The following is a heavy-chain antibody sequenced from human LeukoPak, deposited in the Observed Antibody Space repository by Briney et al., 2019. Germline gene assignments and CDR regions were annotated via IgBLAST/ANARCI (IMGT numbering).Heavy chain of an antibody. CDR2: MSGSGGST. CDR1: GLTFSRYA. V-gene: IGHV3-23*01. D-gene: IGHD5-18*01. J-gene: IGHJ4*02. Sequence: GGSLRLPCGASGLTFSRYAMSWVRQAPGKGLEWVSGMSGSGGSTYYADSVKGRFTISRDNSRNTLYLQMNSLRAEDTAVYYCAKAMAERAYSYADPLAYWGQGTLVTVSS. CDR3: AKAMAERAYSYADPLAY.